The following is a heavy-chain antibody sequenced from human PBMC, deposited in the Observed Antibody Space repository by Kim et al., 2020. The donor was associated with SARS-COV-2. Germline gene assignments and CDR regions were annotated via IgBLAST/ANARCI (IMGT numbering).Heavy chain of an antibody. D-gene: IGHD3-10*01. V-gene: IGHV3-48*02. CDR1: GFTFSSYS. Sequence: GGSLRLSCAASGFTFSSYSMNWVRQAPGKGLEWVSYISSSSSTIYYADSVKGRFTISRDNAKNSLYLQMNSLRDEDTAVYYCARDSYGHETRGMDVWGQGTTVTVSS. CDR2: ISSSSSTI. CDR3: ARDSYGHETRGMDV. J-gene: IGHJ6*02.